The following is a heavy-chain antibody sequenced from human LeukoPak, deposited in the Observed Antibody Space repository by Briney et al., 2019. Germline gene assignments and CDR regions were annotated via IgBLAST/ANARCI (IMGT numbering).Heavy chain of an antibody. J-gene: IGHJ6*03. Sequence: GGSLRLSCAASGFTFSSYEMNWVRQAPGKGLEWVANIKQDGSEKYYVDSVKGRFTISRDNAKNSLYLQTNSLRVEDTAVYYCARVLFYDFPYYYFYMDVWGKGTTVTVSS. V-gene: IGHV3-7*01. D-gene: IGHD3-3*01. CDR1: GFTFSSYE. CDR2: IKQDGSEK. CDR3: ARVLFYDFPYYYFYMDV.